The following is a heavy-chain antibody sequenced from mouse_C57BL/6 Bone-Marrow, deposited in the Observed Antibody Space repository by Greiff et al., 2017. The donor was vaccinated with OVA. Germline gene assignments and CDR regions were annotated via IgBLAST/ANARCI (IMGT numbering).Heavy chain of an antibody. Sequence: QVQLQQPGAELVKPGASVKVSCKASGYTFTSYWMHWVKQRPGQGLEWIGRIHPSDSDTNYNQKFKGKATLSVDKSSSTAYMHLSSLTSEYSAVYYCAISTDFDYWGQGTTLTVSS. V-gene: IGHV1-74*01. D-gene: IGHD2-1*01. J-gene: IGHJ2*01. CDR2: IHPSDSDT. CDR3: AISTDFDY. CDR1: GYTFTSYW.